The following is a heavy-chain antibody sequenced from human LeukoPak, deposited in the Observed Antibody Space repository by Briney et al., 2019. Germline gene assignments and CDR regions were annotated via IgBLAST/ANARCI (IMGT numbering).Heavy chain of an antibody. CDR1: GFSVSRY. D-gene: IGHD6-19*01. Sequence: PGGSLRLSCAASGFSVSRYMSWVRQAPGKGLEWVSVIYDGDNTNYVDSVRGRFTTSRDSSNNMLFLQMNSLRAEDTALYYCVGATRWLAYDYWGQGALVTVSS. CDR2: IYDGDNT. V-gene: IGHV3-53*01. J-gene: IGHJ4*02. CDR3: VGATRWLAYDY.